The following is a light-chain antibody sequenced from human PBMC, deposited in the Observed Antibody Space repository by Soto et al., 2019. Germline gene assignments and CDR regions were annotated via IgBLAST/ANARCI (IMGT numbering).Light chain of an antibody. CDR2: AAS. Sequence: DLQMTQSPSSLSASVGDRVTITCWASQSISGYLNWYQQKPGKAPNLLIYAASSLQSGVPSRFSGSGSGTDFTLTINSLHPEDFATYYCQQSYSTPITFGQGTRLEIK. J-gene: IGKJ5*01. V-gene: IGKV1-39*01. CDR1: QSISGY. CDR3: QQSYSTPIT.